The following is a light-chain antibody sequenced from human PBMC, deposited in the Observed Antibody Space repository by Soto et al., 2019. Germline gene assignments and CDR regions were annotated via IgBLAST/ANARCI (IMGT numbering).Light chain of an antibody. CDR1: QSVSDNN. V-gene: IGKV3-20*01. CDR3: QQYGASPIT. J-gene: IGKJ3*01. Sequence: EIVLTQSPGTLSLSPGERAILSCRASQSVSDNNLAWYQQKPGQAPRLLMYGAFFRVTGVPDRFSGSASGVDLTLTISRLEPEDFAVYFCQQYGASPITFGPGTKVDT. CDR2: GAF.